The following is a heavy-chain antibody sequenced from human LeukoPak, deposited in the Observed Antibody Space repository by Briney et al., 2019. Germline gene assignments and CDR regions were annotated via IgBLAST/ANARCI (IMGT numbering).Heavy chain of an antibody. J-gene: IGHJ4*02. CDR3: AKDPGPYDSSGYHDY. CDR1: GFTFSSSA. V-gene: IGHV3-30*02. Sequence: GGSLRLSCAASGFTFSSSAMNWVRQAPGKGPEWVAFIRYDGSNKYYADSVKGRFTISRDNSKNTLYLQMNSLRAEDTAVYYCAKDPGPYDSSGYHDYWGQGTLVTVSS. CDR2: IRYDGSNK. D-gene: IGHD3-22*01.